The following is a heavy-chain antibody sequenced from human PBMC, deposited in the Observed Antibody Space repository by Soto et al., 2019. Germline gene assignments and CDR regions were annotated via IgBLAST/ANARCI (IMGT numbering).Heavy chain of an antibody. D-gene: IGHD3-10*01. V-gene: IGHV4-34*01. Sequence: SETLSLTCAVYGGSFSGYYWSWIRQPPGKGLEWIGEINHSGSTNYNPSLKSRVTISVDTSKNQFSLKLSSVTAADTAVYYCARAGFYGSGSYHPLSYWGQGTLVTVSS. J-gene: IGHJ4*02. CDR1: GGSFSGYY. CDR3: ARAGFYGSGSYHPLSY. CDR2: INHSGST.